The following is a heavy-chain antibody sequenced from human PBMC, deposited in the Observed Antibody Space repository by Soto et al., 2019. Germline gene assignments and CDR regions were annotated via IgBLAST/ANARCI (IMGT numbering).Heavy chain of an antibody. CDR3: ARDRPDLAVALLFPDY. CDR1: GFTFSSYA. J-gene: IGHJ4*02. D-gene: IGHD6-19*01. V-gene: IGHV3-30-3*01. Sequence: GGSLRLSCAASGFTFSSYAMHWVRQAPGKGLEWVAVISYDGSNKYYADSVKGRFTISRDNSKNTLYLQMNSLRAEDTAVYCCARDRPDLAVALLFPDYWGQGTLVTVSS. CDR2: ISYDGSNK.